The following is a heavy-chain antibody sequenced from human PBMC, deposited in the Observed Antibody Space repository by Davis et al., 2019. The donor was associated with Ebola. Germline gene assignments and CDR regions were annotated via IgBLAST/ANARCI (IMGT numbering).Heavy chain of an antibody. CDR1: GYTVTDYA. Sequence: ASVKVSCKASGYTVTDYAIHWVRQAPGQGPEWTGMINPRDGGTIYAQKFQGRVTVTRDTSTTTVYMDLSSLRSEDTALYYCTTPGGQDSGYDVFDIWGQGTMVTVSS. J-gene: IGHJ3*02. CDR2: INPRDGGT. D-gene: IGHD5-12*01. CDR3: TTPGGQDSGYDVFDI. V-gene: IGHV1-46*03.